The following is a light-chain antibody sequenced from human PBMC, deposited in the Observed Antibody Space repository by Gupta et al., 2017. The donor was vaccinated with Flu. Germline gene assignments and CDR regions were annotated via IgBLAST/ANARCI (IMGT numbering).Light chain of an antibody. Sequence: RVTFSSSGGSSNIGRNYVYWYQQHPGAAPKLIIYKSNQRPSGVPDRFSGSKYAASAALTISGLLAADEAEYYCSAGYDSRLAVVFGGGTKLTVL. CDR3: SAGYDSRLAVV. J-gene: IGLJ2*01. V-gene: IGLV1-47*01. CDR1: SSNIGRNY. CDR2: KSN.